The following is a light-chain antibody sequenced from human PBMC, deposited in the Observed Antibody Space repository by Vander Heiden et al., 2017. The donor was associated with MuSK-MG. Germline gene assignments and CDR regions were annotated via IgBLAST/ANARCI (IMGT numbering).Light chain of an antibody. V-gene: IGLV3-25*03. Sequence: SYELTQPPSVSVSPGQTARITCSGDALAKQYAYWYQQKPGQAPVLVIYKDTERPAGIHERFSGSSSGTTVTVTISGVQEEDEADYHCQAEDSSGTYVFGTGTKVTVL. J-gene: IGLJ1*01. CDR1: ALAKQY. CDR3: QAEDSSGTYV. CDR2: KDT.